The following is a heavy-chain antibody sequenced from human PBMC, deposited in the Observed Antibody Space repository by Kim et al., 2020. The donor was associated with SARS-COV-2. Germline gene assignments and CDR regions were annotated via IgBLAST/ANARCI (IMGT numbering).Heavy chain of an antibody. Sequence: SETLSLTCTVSGGSISSYYWSWIRQPPGKGLEWIGYIYYSGSTNYNPSLKSRVTISVDTSKNQFSLKLSSVTAADTAVYYCARGGVLVDYWGQGTLVTVS. D-gene: IGHD2-8*01. CDR3: ARGGVLVDY. V-gene: IGHV4-59*13. J-gene: IGHJ4*02. CDR2: IYYSGST. CDR1: GGSISSYY.